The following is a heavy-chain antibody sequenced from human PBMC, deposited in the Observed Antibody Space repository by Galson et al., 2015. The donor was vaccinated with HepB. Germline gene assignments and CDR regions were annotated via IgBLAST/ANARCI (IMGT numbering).Heavy chain of an antibody. CDR1: GFTFSSYA. Sequence: SLRLSCAASGFTFSSYAINWVRQAPGKGLEWVSSISGSGGHTHYADSVKGRFTISRDNSKNTLYLQMNSLRAEDTAVYYRAKGWSAVFYDMDVWGQGTTVIVSS. V-gene: IGHV3-23*01. CDR2: ISGSGGHT. J-gene: IGHJ6*02. D-gene: IGHD2-8*01. CDR3: AKGWSAVFYDMDV.